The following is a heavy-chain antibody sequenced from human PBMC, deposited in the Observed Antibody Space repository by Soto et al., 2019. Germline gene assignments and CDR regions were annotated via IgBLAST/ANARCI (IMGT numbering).Heavy chain of an antibody. Sequence: QVQLVQSGAEVKKPGSSVKVSCKASGGTFSSYAISWVRQAPGQGLEWMGGIIPIFGTANYAQKFQGRVTITADESTSTAYMELSSLRSEDTAVYYCASGPEPFDGYNYRWSDYWGQGTLVTVSS. J-gene: IGHJ4*02. V-gene: IGHV1-69*01. CDR3: ASGPEPFDGYNYRWSDY. CDR2: IIPIFGTA. D-gene: IGHD5-12*01. CDR1: GGTFSSYA.